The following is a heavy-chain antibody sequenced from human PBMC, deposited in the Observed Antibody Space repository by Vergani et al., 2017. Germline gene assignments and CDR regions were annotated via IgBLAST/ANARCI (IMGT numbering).Heavy chain of an antibody. D-gene: IGHD1-26*01. V-gene: IGHV3-23*01. CDR1: GFTLSTYA. J-gene: IGHJ4*02. Sequence: EVQLLESGGSLKQPGGSVRLSCAASGFTLSTYAMHWVRQATGKGLEGVSALTGGGGSTYYADSFKGRFIISRDNSRDTLYLQMNSLRPEDTATFYCVKDAGSYENFFDSWGQGTLVTVSS. CDR2: LTGGGGST. CDR3: VKDAGSYENFFDS.